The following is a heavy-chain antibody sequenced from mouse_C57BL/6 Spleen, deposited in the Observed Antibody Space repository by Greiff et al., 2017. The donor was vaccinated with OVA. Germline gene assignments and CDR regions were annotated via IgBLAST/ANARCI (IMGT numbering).Heavy chain of an antibody. J-gene: IGHJ4*01. CDR3: ARSFHYYGSSDEGAMDY. V-gene: IGHV1-26*01. CDR2: INPNNGGT. Sequence: VQLQQSGPELVKPGASVKISCKASGYTFTDYYMNWVKQSPGKSLEWIGDINPNNGGTSYNQKFKGKATLTVDKSSSTAYMELRSLTSEDSAVYYCARSFHYYGSSDEGAMDYWGQGTSVTVSS. CDR1: GYTFTDYY. D-gene: IGHD1-1*01.